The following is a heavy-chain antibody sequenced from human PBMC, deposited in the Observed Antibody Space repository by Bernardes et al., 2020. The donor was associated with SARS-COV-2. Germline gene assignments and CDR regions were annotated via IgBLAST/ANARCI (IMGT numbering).Heavy chain of an antibody. D-gene: IGHD3-16*01. V-gene: IGHV1-2*02. CDR1: GYSFSAFY. CDR2: IGPKSGDT. J-gene: IGHJ6*02. Sequence: ASVKVSCRASGYSFSAFYIYWVRQAPGQGLEWMGWIGPKSGDTNYAQKFQGGVILTRDTSISTAYMDMSGLTSDDTAMYFCARAPSTFYGLDVWGQGTTVTVSS. CDR3: ARAPSTFYGLDV.